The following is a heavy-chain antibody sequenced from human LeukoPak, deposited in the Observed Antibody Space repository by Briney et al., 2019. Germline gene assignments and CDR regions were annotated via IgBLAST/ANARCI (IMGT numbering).Heavy chain of an antibody. V-gene: IGHV3-23*01. CDR2: ITNSGTGR. CDR1: GFTFSNYA. D-gene: IGHD4-17*01. CDR3: ARREPTVTTPYQDYFDY. J-gene: IGHJ4*02. Sequence: AGGSLRLSCVTPGFTFSNYAMCWVRQAPGRGLERVSAITNSGTGRYYADSVRGRFTISRDNSKNTLYLQIHSLRAEDTALYYCARREPTVTTPYQDYFDYWGQGTLVTVSS.